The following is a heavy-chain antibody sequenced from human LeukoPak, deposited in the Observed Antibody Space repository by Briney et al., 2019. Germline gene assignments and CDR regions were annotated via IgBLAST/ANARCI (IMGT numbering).Heavy chain of an antibody. CDR1: GFSFRNYG. V-gene: IGHV3-30*02. Sequence: QTGGSLRLSCVASGFSFRNYGMHWVRQAPGKGLEWVTFIRSDSSYKYYADSVKGRFTTPRDNSKSTLDLQMNSLRPEDTALYYCARDRGVSGNYYDYWGQGTLVTVSS. CDR2: IRSDSSYK. CDR3: ARDRGVSGNYYDY. J-gene: IGHJ4*02. D-gene: IGHD3-10*01.